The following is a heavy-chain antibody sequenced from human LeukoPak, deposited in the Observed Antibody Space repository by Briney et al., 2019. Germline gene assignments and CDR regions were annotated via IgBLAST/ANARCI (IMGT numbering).Heavy chain of an antibody. D-gene: IGHD6-13*01. J-gene: IGHJ4*02. CDR3: ARVRYSSSWYLDY. Sequence: GGSLRLSCAASGFTFSSYSMSWVRLAPGKGLEWVANIKQDGSEKYYVDSVKGRFTISRDNAKNSLYLQMNSLRAEDTAVYYCARVRYSSSWYLDYWGQGTLVTVSS. CDR1: GFTFSSYS. V-gene: IGHV3-7*01. CDR2: IKQDGSEK.